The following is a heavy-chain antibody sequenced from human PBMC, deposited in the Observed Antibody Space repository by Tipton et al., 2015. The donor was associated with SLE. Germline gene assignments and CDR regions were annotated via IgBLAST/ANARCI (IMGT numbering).Heavy chain of an antibody. CDR2: IWHDGSKT. Sequence: SLRLSCAASGFSFNKYALHWVRLAPGKGLEWLAVIWHDGSKTAYADSVKGRFTISRDNSKSTVYLQMSSLRAEDTAIYYCASASWNYGFFDYWGQGTLITVSS. V-gene: IGHV3-33*01. D-gene: IGHD1-7*01. CDR3: ASASWNYGFFDY. J-gene: IGHJ4*02. CDR1: GFSFNKYA.